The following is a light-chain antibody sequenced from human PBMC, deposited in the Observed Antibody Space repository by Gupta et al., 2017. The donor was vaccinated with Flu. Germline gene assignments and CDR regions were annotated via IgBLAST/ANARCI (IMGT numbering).Light chain of an antibody. J-gene: IGKJ2*01. Sequence: VTSGKTSCMYCNASQCRRQSNGKNFGYWYLQRPGQPPQLLIYEISKRDSGVAERFSGSGAGTDFTLTISRVEAEDAGIYYCTQNVQFPFTFGEGTKVEIK. CDR3: TQNVQFPFT. CDR1: QCRRQSNGKNF. CDR2: EIS. V-gene: IGKV2D-29*01.